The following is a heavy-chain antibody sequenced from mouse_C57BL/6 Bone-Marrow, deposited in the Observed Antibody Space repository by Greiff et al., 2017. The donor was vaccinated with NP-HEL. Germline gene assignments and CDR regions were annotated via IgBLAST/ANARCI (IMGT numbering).Heavy chain of an antibody. CDR2: IYPRSGNT. V-gene: IGHV1-81*01. CDR1: GYTFTSYG. J-gene: IGHJ3*01. CDR3: ARLRGLPAWFAY. D-gene: IGHD2-4*01. Sequence: QVHVKQSGAELARPGASVKLSCKASGYTFTSYGISWVKQRTGQGLEWIGEIYPRSGNTYYNEKFKGKATLTADKSSSTAYMELRSLTSEDSAVYFCARLRGLPAWFAYWGQGTLVTVSA.